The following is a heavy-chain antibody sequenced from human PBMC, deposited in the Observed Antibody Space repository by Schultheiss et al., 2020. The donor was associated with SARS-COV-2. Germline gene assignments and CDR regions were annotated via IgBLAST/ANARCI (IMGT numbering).Heavy chain of an antibody. D-gene: IGHD2-15*01. CDR1: GGSISSSSYY. Sequence: SQTLSLTCTVSGGSISSSSYYWSWIRQPPGKGLEWIGYIYYSGSTNYNPSLKSRVTISVDTSKNQFSLKLSSVTAADTAVYYCARVVVGYRRYYYYYGMDVWGQGTTVTVSS. CDR2: IYYSGST. CDR3: ARVVVGYRRYYYYYGMDV. V-gene: IGHV4-61*05. J-gene: IGHJ6*02.